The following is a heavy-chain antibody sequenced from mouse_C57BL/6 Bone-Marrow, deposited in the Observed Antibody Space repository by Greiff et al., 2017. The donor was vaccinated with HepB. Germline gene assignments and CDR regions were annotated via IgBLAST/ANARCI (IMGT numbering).Heavy chain of an antibody. CDR3: ARERGYDYSWYFDV. Sequence: ESGPGMVKPSQSLSLTCTVTGYSITSGYDWHWIRHFPGNKLEWMGYISYSGSTNYNPSLKSRISITHDTSKNHFFLKLNSVTTEDTATYYGARERGYDYSWYFDVWGTGTTVTVSS. CDR1: GYSITSGYD. J-gene: IGHJ1*03. V-gene: IGHV3-1*01. CDR2: ISYSGST. D-gene: IGHD2-4*01.